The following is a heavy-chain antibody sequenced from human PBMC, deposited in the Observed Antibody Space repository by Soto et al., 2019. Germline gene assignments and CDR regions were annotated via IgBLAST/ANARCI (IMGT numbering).Heavy chain of an antibody. CDR1: GFTFSDYY. CDR3: ARCPGWEPGLSTFYAMGV. D-gene: IGHD1-26*01. Sequence: QVQLVESGGDLVEPGGSLRLSCAASGFTFSDYYMSWIRQAPGKGLEWVSYISNSGSTKFYADSVTGRFTISRDNAKNTRHLQLNSLRVADTAVYFCARCPGWEPGLSTFYAMGVWGQGTTGTVSS. V-gene: IGHV3-11*01. J-gene: IGHJ6*02. CDR2: ISNSGSTK.